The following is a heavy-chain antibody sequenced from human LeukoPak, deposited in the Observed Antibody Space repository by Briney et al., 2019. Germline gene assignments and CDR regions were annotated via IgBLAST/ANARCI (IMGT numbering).Heavy chain of an antibody. CDR2: LNPNSGDT. Sequence: ASVKVSCKASGYTFTDYYMHWVRQAPGQGLEWMGWLNPNSGDTNYAQKFQGRVSMTRDTSISTAYMDLSNLRSDDTAVYYCARGRNIEMTTMSGGSDYWGQGTLVTVSS. CDR1: GYTFTDYY. CDR3: ARGRNIEMTTMSGGSDY. J-gene: IGHJ4*02. D-gene: IGHD5-24*01. V-gene: IGHV1-2*02.